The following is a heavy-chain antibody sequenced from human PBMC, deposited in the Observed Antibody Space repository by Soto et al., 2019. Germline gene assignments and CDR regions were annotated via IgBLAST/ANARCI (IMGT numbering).Heavy chain of an antibody. CDR2: ISGSGGKT. CDR1: DFNFIGHA. D-gene: IGHD3-22*01. V-gene: IGHV3-23*01. CDR3: EKEHYDRRDYYDLDY. J-gene: IGHJ4*02. Sequence: GEPHRVSCTASDFNFIGHAMSWVSQPKGKGLEWVSAISGSGGKTYSADSVKGRFTISRHNSKHTMYLQMNSLRAEDTAVYYFEKEHYDRRDYYDLDYWGQGALVTVSS.